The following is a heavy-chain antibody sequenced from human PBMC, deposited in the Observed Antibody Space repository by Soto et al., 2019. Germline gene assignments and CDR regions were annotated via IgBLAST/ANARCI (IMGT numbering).Heavy chain of an antibody. CDR2: INHSGST. CDR1: GGSFSGYY. V-gene: IGHV4-34*01. CDR3: AVYCSGGSCYGSYYMDV. J-gene: IGHJ6*03. D-gene: IGHD2-15*01. Sequence: PSETLSLTCAVYGGSFSGYYWSWIRQPPGKGLERIGEINHSGSTNYNPSLKSRVTISVDTSKILFSLKLSSVTAVDTAVYYCAVYCSGGSCYGSYYMDVWGKGTTVTVSS.